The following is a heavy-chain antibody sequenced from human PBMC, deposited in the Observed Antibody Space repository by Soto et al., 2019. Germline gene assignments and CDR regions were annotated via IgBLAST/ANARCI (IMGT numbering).Heavy chain of an antibody. CDR1: GFTFNNYA. Sequence: GGSLRLSCAASGFTFNNYAMNWVRQAPGRGLEWVSIISPNGDSTYYADSVKGRFTISRDNSQNTVFLQMNSLRAEDTVIYFCAKVRLTDYLRYAPHLWGQGTLVTVSS. V-gene: IGHV3-23*01. CDR3: AKVRLTDYLRYAPHL. D-gene: IGHD2-8*01. CDR2: ISPNGDST. J-gene: IGHJ3*01.